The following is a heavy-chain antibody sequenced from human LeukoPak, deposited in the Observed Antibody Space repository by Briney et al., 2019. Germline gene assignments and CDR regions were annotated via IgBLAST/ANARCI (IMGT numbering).Heavy chain of an antibody. CDR2: IFSGRTT. J-gene: IGHJ4*02. V-gene: IGHV3-53*04. CDR1: GFTVSSNY. CDR3: ARGVLGYSYGFDY. Sequence: GGSLRLSCAASGFTVSSNYMSWVRQAPGKGLEWVSVIFSGRTTYYADSVKGRFTISRHNSENTLHLQMNSLRGQDTAVYYCARGVLGYSYGFDYWGQGTLVTVSS. D-gene: IGHD5-18*01.